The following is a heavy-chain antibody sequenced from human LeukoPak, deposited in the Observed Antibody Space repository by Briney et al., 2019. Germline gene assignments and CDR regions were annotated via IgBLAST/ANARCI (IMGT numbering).Heavy chain of an antibody. CDR1: GFTFSSYA. D-gene: IGHD6-19*01. V-gene: IGHV3-23*01. CDR2: ITGSGTFT. Sequence: QPGGSLRLSCAASGFTFSSYAMSWVRQAPGKGLEWVSAITGSGTFTDYADSVKGRFTISRDNSKNTLYLQMNSLRAEDTAVYYCAKRSAESSGYFDYWGQGTLVTVSS. J-gene: IGHJ4*02. CDR3: AKRSAESSGYFDY.